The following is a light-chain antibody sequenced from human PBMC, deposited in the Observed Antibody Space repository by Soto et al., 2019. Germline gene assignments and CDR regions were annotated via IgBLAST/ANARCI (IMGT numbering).Light chain of an antibody. CDR3: AAWDDSLNGWV. V-gene: IGLV1-44*01. J-gene: IGLJ3*02. Sequence: QSVLTQPPSASGTPGQRVSVSCSGSSSNIGSGTVNWYQQLPGAAPKLLIYTNNQRPSGVPDRFSGSKSGTSASLAISGRQSEDEADYYCAAWDDSLNGWVFGGGTKLTVL. CDR2: TNN. CDR1: SSNIGSGT.